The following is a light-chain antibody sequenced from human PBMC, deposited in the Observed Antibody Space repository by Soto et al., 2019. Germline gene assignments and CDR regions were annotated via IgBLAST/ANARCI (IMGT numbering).Light chain of an antibody. J-gene: IGKJ2*01. CDR3: HQYGSSPPYT. CDR2: GES. Sequence: EIVLTQSQGTLSLSPGERATLSCRASRSVSSRYLAWYQQKPGQAPRPHIYGESSRATGIPDRLSGSWSGTDFILTISRLEPDDSAVYYCHQYGSSPPYTFGQGTKLEIK. V-gene: IGKV3-20*01. CDR1: RSVSSRY.